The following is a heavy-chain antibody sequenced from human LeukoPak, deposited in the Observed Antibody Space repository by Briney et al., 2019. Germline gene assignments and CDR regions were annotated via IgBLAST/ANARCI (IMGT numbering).Heavy chain of an antibody. V-gene: IGHV3-30*18. CDR3: AKPMVAAGYWYFDL. D-gene: IGHD2-15*01. Sequence: PGGSLRLSCAASRFTFSTYGMHWVRQAPGKGLEWVAVIAYDGSIKYYGDSVKGRFTISRDNSKNTLYLQMNSLSAEDTAVYYCAKPMVAAGYWYFDLWGRGTLVTVSS. J-gene: IGHJ2*01. CDR1: RFTFSTYG. CDR2: IAYDGSIK.